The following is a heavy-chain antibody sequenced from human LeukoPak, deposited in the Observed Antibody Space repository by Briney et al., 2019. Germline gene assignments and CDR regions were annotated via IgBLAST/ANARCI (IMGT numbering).Heavy chain of an antibody. CDR3: ARARMTTVTRMDY. D-gene: IGHD4-17*01. CDR1: GGSFSGYH. CDR2: INHSGST. J-gene: IGHJ4*02. Sequence: SETLSLTCAVYGGSFSGYHWSWIRQPPGKGLEWIGEINHSGSTNYNPSLKSRVTISVDTSKNQFSLKLSSVTAADTAVYYCARARMTTVTRMDYWGQGTLVTVSS. V-gene: IGHV4-34*01.